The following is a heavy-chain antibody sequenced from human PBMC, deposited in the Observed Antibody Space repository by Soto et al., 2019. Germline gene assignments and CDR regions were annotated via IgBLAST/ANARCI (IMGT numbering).Heavy chain of an antibody. V-gene: IGHV3-48*02. CDR3: ATVIQVGGTYCLDY. Sequence: EVQLVESGGGLVQPGGSLRLSCAASGFAFSGYSMNWVRQAPGKGLEWISYISSSSRTTTIYYADSVRGRFTISRNNAENSLYLQLNSLRDEDTAVYYCATVIQVGGTYCLDYWGQGTLLTVSP. CDR2: ISSSSRTTTI. D-gene: IGHD1-26*01. CDR1: GFAFSGYS. J-gene: IGHJ4*02.